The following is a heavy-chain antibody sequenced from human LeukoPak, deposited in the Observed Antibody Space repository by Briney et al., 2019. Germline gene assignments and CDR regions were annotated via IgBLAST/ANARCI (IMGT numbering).Heavy chain of an antibody. CDR1: GFTFSSYS. V-gene: IGHV3-48*04. D-gene: IGHD2-2*01. J-gene: IGHJ6*03. Sequence: GGSLRLSCAASGFTFSSYSMNWVRQAPGKGLEWVSYISSSSSTIYYADSVKGRFTISRDNAKNSLYLQMNSLRAEDTAVYYCARVRIVVVPAARHYYYYYMDVWGKGTTVTVS. CDR3: ARVRIVVVPAARHYYYYYMDV. CDR2: ISSSSSTI.